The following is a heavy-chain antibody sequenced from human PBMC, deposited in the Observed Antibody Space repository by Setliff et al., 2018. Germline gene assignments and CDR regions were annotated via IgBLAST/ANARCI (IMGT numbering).Heavy chain of an antibody. Sequence: GGSLRLSCAASGFTFSSFWMHWVRQAPGKGLEWVSTINWDGRTTGYTDPVKGRFTISRDNAKNSLYLQMNSLRAEDTALYYCALFGDRDTFPIWGQGTMVT. V-gene: IGHV3-20*04. D-gene: IGHD3-16*01. CDR3: ALFGDRDTFPI. CDR2: INWDGRTT. J-gene: IGHJ3*02. CDR1: GFTFSSFW.